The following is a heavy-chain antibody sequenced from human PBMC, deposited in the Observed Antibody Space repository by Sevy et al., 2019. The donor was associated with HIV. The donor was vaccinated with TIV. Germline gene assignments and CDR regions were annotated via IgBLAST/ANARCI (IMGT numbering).Heavy chain of an antibody. D-gene: IGHD3-3*01. J-gene: IGHJ6*02. CDR2: ISSSGSTI. CDR1: GFTFSSYE. CDR3: AKRGGQYDLGMDV. Sequence: SLKISCAASGFTFSSYEMNWVRQAPGKGLEWVSYISSSGSTIYYADSVRGRFTISRDNAKKSLYLQMNSLRAEDTAVYYCAKRGGQYDLGMDVWGQGTTVTVSS. V-gene: IGHV3-48*03.